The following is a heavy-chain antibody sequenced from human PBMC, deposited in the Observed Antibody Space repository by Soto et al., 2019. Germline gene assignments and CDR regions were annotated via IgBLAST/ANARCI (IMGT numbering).Heavy chain of an antibody. J-gene: IGHJ6*02. Sequence: PSETLSLTCTVSGGSISSYYWSWIRQPPGKGLEWIGYIYYSGSTNYNPSLKSRVTISVDTSKNQFSLKLSSVTAADTAVYYCARDFGYYYGSGSYHPPGSYYYGMDVWGQGTTVTSP. CDR3: ARDFGYYYGSGSYHPPGSYYYGMDV. D-gene: IGHD3-10*01. CDR1: GGSISSYY. V-gene: IGHV4-59*01. CDR2: IYYSGST.